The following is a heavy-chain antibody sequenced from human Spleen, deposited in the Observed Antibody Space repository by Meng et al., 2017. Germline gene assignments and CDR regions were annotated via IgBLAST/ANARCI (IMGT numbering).Heavy chain of an antibody. CDR2: ISGSGDST. Sequence: GESLKISFAAYGFTFSNYGMSWVRQAPGKGLEWVSTISGSGDSTYYADSVKGLLTISRDNSKNTLYLRVNNLRAEDTALYYGAKSRTLLRALFDYWGQGTLVTVSS. CDR1: GFTFSNYG. J-gene: IGHJ4*02. D-gene: IGHD1-1*01. V-gene: IGHV3-23*01. CDR3: AKSRTLLRALFDY.